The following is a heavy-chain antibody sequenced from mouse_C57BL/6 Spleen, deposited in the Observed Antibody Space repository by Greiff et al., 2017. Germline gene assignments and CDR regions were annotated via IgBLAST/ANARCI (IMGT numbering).Heavy chain of an antibody. V-gene: IGHV1-69*01. CDR2: IDPSDSYT. D-gene: IGHD2-5*01. CDR3: ERGRNSNYDYAMDY. CDR1: GYTFTSYW. Sequence: QVQLQQPGAELVMPGASVKLSCKASGYTFTSYWMHWVKQRPGPGLEWIGEIDPSDSYTNYTQKFQGKSTLTVYTSSRTAYMQLSSLTSEDYAVDDGERGRNSNYDYAMDYWGKGTSVTVSS. J-gene: IGHJ4*01.